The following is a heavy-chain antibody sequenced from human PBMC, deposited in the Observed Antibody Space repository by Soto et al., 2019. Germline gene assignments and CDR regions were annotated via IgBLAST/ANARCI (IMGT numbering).Heavy chain of an antibody. J-gene: IGHJ6*02. CDR3: ARNHGSLVPAATGGYFYYALDV. CDR2: IIPSFGTA. Sequence: QVQLVQSGAEVKKPGSSVKVSCKASGGTFSSYALSWVRQAPGQGLEWLGGIIPSFGTANYAQKFQGRVTITADECTSTGYLELSSLRSEDTAVYYCARNHGSLVPAATGGYFYYALDVWGPGTTVIVSS. CDR1: GGTFSSYA. D-gene: IGHD2-2*01. V-gene: IGHV1-69*01.